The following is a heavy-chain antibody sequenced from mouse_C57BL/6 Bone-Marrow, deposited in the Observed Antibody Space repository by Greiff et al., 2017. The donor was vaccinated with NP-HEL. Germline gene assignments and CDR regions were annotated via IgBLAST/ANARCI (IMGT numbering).Heavy chain of an antibody. D-gene: IGHD3-2*02. J-gene: IGHJ2*01. Sequence: VQLQQPGAELVMPGASVKLSFKASGYTFTSYWMHWVKQRPGQGLEWIGEIDPSDSYTNYNQKFKGKSTLTVDKSSSTAYMQLSSLTSEDSAVYYCARSCTGAAQATLYYFDYWGQGTTLTVSS. CDR3: ARSCTGAAQATLYYFDY. CDR1: GYTFTSYW. CDR2: IDPSDSYT. V-gene: IGHV1-69*01.